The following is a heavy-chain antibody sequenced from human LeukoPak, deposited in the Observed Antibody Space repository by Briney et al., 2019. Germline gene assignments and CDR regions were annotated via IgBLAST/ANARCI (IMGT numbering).Heavy chain of an antibody. CDR1: GFTFSSYD. J-gene: IGHJ2*01. CDR2: IGTAGEI. Sequence: GGSLRLSCAASGFTFSSYDIHWVRQATGKGLEWVSSIGTAGEIYYPGSVKGRFTISRENAKNSLYLQVNSLRAGDTAVYYCARAGYSSTWYSRYFDLWGRGTLVTVSS. D-gene: IGHD6-13*01. CDR3: ARAGYSSTWYSRYFDL. V-gene: IGHV3-13*01.